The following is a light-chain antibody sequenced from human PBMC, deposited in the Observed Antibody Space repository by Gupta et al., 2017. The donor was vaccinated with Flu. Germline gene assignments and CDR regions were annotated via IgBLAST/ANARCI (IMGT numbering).Light chain of an antibody. Sequence: SYELTQPPSVSVSPGQTARITCSGDALPKQYANWYQQKPGQAPVLVIYKDSERPSGIPERFYGSSSGTTVTLSISGVQAEDESDYDCQSADRSGTWVFGGGTKLTVL. J-gene: IGLJ3*02. V-gene: IGLV3-25*02. CDR3: QSADRSGTWV. CDR1: ALPKQY. CDR2: KDS.